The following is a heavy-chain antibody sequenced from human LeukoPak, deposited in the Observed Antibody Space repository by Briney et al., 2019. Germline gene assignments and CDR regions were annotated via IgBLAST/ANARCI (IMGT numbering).Heavy chain of an antibody. Sequence: GGSLRLSCAASGFTFDDYGMSWVRQAPGKGLEWVSGINWNGGSTGYADSVKGRFTISRDNAKNSLYLQMNSLRAEDTALYYCARVGRNYDFWSGYYTDDYYYYMDVWGKGTTVTVSS. CDR3: ARVGRNYDFWSGYYTDDYYYYMDV. V-gene: IGHV3-20*04. D-gene: IGHD3-3*01. CDR2: INWNGGST. J-gene: IGHJ6*03. CDR1: GFTFDDYG.